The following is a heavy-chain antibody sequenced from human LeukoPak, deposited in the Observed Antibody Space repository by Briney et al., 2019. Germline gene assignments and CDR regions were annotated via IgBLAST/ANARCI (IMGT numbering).Heavy chain of an antibody. CDR1: GFTFSNAW. V-gene: IGHV3-15*01. CDR3: THQGTGYYTFGYYYYGMDV. J-gene: IGHJ6*02. Sequence: TGGSLRLSCAASGFTFSNAWMSWVRQAPGKGLEWVGRIKSKTDGGTTDYAAPVKGRFTISRDDSKNTLYLQMNSLKTEDTAVYYCTHQGTGYYTFGYYYYGMDVWGQGTTVTVSS. CDR2: IKSKTDGGTT. D-gene: IGHD3/OR15-3a*01.